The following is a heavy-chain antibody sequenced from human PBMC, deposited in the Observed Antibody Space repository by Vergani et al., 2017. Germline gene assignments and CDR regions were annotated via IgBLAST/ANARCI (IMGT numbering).Heavy chain of an antibody. V-gene: IGHV3-30*01. CDR3: AREGSSGWYDAFDI. CDR1: GFTFSSYA. CDR2: ISYDGRNK. Sequence: QVQLVESGGGVVQPGRSLRLSCAASGFTFSSYAMHWVRQAPGKGLEWVAVISYDGRNKYYADSVKGRFTISRDNSKNTLYLQMNSLRAEDTAVYYCAREGSSGWYDAFDIWGQGTMVTVSS. J-gene: IGHJ3*02. D-gene: IGHD6-19*01.